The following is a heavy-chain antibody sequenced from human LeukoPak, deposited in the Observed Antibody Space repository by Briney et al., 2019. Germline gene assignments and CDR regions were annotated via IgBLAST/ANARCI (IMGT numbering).Heavy chain of an antibody. CDR3: ARVPWDSSSWYSNWFDP. CDR1: GYTFTGYY. CDR2: INPNSGGT. D-gene: IGHD6-13*01. J-gene: IGHJ5*02. V-gene: IGHV1-2*02. Sequence: GASVKVSCKASGYTFTGYYMHWVRQAPGQGLEWMGWINPNSGGTNYAQKFQGRVTMTRDTSISTAYMELSRLRSDDTAVYYCARVPWDSSSWYSNWFDPWGQGTLVTVSS.